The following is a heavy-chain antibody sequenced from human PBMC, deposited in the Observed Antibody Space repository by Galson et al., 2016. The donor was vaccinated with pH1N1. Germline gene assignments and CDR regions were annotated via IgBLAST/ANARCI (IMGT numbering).Heavy chain of an antibody. CDR1: GFTFSTYS. D-gene: IGHD5-18*01. Sequence: SLRLSCAASGFTFSTYSINWVRQAPGKGLEWVSSITGNSRYTFYADSVRGRFTISRDNAKTSLYLQMNSLRAEDTAVYYCARDRGMGSIHDYWGQGTLVIVSS. CDR3: ARDRGMGSIHDY. CDR2: ITGNSRYT. V-gene: IGHV3-21*01. J-gene: IGHJ4*02.